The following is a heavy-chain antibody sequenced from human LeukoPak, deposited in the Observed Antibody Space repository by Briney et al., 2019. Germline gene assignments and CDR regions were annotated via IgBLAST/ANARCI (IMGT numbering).Heavy chain of an antibody. D-gene: IGHD3-3*01. J-gene: IGHJ4*02. CDR3: ARQGTRFSTPFDY. V-gene: IGHV4-59*08. CDR2: IYYSGST. Sequence: SETLSLTCTVSGGSISSYYWSWIRQPPGKGLEWIGYIYYSGSTNYNPSLKSRVTISVDTSKNQFSLKLSSVTAADTAVYYCARQGTRFSTPFDYWGQGTLATVSS. CDR1: GGSISSYY.